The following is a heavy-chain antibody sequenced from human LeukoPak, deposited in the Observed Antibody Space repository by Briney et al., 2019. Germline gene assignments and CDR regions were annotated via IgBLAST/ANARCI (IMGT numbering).Heavy chain of an antibody. CDR2: IYYSGST. Sequence: SETLSLTCTVSGGSISSSSYYWGWIRQPPGKGLEWIGYIYYSGSTNYNPSLKSRVTISVDTSKNQFSLKLSSVTAADTAVYYCARDYYDSSGYYFDYWGQGTLVTVSS. CDR3: ARDYYDSSGYYFDY. V-gene: IGHV4-61*05. CDR1: GGSISSSSYY. J-gene: IGHJ4*02. D-gene: IGHD3-22*01.